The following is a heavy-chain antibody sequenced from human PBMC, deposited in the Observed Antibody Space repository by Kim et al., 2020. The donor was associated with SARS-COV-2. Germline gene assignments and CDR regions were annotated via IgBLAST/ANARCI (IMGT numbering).Heavy chain of an antibody. CDR3: AVHYYDSSGYYYGMDV. V-gene: IGHV3-64*01. J-gene: IGHJ6*02. Sequence: SVKGRFTISRDNSKNSLYLQMGSLRAEDMAVYYCAVHYYDSSGYYYGMDVWGQGTTVTVSS. D-gene: IGHD3-22*01.